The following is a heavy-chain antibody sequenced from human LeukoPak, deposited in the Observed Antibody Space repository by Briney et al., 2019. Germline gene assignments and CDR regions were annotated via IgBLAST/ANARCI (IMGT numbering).Heavy chain of an antibody. Sequence: GESLKISCKGSGYSFTTFWIAWVRQMPGKGLEWMGIINPRDSDTRYSPSFEGQVTISADKSISTAYLQWNSLKASDTAMYYCARLTSVWYELLFGWFDPWGQGTLVTVSS. J-gene: IGHJ5*02. V-gene: IGHV5-51*01. CDR1: GYSFTTFW. CDR3: ARLTSVWYELLFGWFDP. CDR2: INPRDSDT. D-gene: IGHD1-26*01.